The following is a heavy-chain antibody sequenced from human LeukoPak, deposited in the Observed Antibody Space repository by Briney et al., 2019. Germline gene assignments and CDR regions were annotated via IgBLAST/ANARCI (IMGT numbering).Heavy chain of an antibody. D-gene: IGHD1-14*01. CDR2: VSSGSDTI. V-gene: IGHV3-48*02. CDR1: GFTFSTYS. CDR3: ARDLNTG. J-gene: IGHJ4*02. Sequence: GGSLRLSCAASGFTFSTYSMNWVRQAPGKGLEWVSYVSSGSDTIYYAASVKGRFTISRDNAQNSLYLQMNSLTDEDTAVYYCARDLNTGWGQGTLVTVSS.